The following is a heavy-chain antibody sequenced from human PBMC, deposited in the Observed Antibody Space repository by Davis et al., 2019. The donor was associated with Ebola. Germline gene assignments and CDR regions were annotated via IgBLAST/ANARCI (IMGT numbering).Heavy chain of an antibody. J-gene: IGHJ5*02. V-gene: IGHV4-34*01. CDR2: IYYSGST. D-gene: IGHD2-2*01. CDR3: ARVPRPFCSSTSCYRFDP. Sequence: SETLSLTCAVYGGSFSGYYWGWIRQPPGKGLEWIGSIYYSGSTNYNPSLKSRVTISVDTSKNQFSLKLSSVTAADTAVYYCARVPRPFCSSTSCYRFDPWGQGTLVTVSS. CDR1: GGSFSGYY.